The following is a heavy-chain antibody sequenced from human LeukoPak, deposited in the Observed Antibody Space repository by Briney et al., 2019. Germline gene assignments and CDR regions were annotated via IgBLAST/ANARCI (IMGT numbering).Heavy chain of an antibody. J-gene: IGHJ4*02. D-gene: IGHD5-24*01. Sequence: PGGSLRLSCAASGFTFSSYGMHWVRQAPGKGLEWVAVISYDGSNKYYADSVKGRFTISRDNAKNSLYLQMNSLRAEDTAVYYCATDLHRDGVNWPYFDRWGQGTLVTVSS. CDR1: GFTFSSYG. CDR3: ATDLHRDGVNWPYFDR. V-gene: IGHV3-30*03. CDR2: ISYDGSNK.